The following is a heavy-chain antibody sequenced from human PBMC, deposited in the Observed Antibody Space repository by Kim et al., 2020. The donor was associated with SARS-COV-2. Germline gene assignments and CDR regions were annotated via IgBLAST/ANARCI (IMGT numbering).Heavy chain of an antibody. D-gene: IGHD3-3*02. CDR1: GGTFTNFA. CDR3: ARGVVTIFGAEKSNYYGMDL. V-gene: IGHV1-69*13. CDR2: IIPMFSTS. Sequence: SVKVSCKASGGTFTNFAISWVRQAPGKGLEWMGGIIPMFSTSNYAQKFQGRLTITADEFTRTGYMELSSLRSDDTAVYFCARGVVTIFGAEKSNYYGMDLWGQGTTVTV. J-gene: IGHJ6*02.